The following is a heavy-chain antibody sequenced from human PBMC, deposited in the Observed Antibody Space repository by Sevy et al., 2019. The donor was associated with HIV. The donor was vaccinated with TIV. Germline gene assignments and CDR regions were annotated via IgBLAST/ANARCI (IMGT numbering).Heavy chain of an antibody. CDR2: ISSSGSTI. J-gene: IGHJ6*02. V-gene: IGHV3-11*01. CDR1: GFTFSDYY. D-gene: IGHD5-18*01. Sequence: GGSLRLSCAASGFTFSDYYMSWIRQAPGKGLEWVSYISSSGSTIYYADSVKGRFTISRDNAKNSQYLHMNSLRAEDTAVYYCARVATAGYYGMDVWGQGTTVTVSS. CDR3: ARVATAGYYGMDV.